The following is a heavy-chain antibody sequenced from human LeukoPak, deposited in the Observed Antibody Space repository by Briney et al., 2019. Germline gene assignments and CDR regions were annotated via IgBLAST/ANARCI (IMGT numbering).Heavy chain of an antibody. J-gene: IGHJ5*02. CDR2: IIPILGIA. CDR1: GGTFSSYA. D-gene: IGHD6-6*01. Sequence: GASVKVSCKASGGTFSSYAISWVRQAPGQGLEWMGRIIPILGIANYAQKFQGRVTITADKSTSTAYMELSSLRSEDTAVYYCARDITGSSPPFWLDPWGQGTLVTVSS. V-gene: IGHV1-69*04. CDR3: ARDITGSSPPFWLDP.